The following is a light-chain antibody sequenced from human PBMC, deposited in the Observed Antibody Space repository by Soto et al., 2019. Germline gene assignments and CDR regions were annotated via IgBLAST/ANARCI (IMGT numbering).Light chain of an antibody. CDR3: TQATHWPWT. Sequence: VMTQPPLSLPVTLGQPSSISCTSSQSLVHTDGNTYLSWFQQRPGKSPRRLIYKVSDWDSGVPERFRGSGSGTHFTLKISRVEAEDFGLYYCTQATHWPWTFGQGTNMDIK. CDR2: KVS. V-gene: IGKV2-30*02. J-gene: IGKJ1*01. CDR1: QSLVHTDGNTY.